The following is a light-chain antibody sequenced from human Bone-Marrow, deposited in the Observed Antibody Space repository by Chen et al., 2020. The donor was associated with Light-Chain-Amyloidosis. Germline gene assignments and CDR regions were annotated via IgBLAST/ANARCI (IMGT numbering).Light chain of an antibody. V-gene: IGKV3-20*01. J-gene: IGKJ4*01. CDR2: GSS. Sequence: EIVLPQSPGTLSLSPGEGANLSCRVSQTISSNYLTWYQQKFGQAPRLLIYGSSSRATGIPDRFTGSGSGTDFTLTINRLEPEDFAMYYCQQYGTSPLTFGGGTKVEIK. CDR1: QTISSNY. CDR3: QQYGTSPLT.